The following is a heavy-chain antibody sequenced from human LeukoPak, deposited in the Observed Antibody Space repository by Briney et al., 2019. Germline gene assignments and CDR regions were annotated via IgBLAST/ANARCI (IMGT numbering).Heavy chain of an antibody. Sequence: GGSLRLSCAASGFTFSDYYMSWIRQAPGKGLEWVSYISSSGSTIYYADSVKGRFTISRDNSKNSLYLQMNSLRAEDTAVYYCAKESSGGWYFDYWGQGTLVTVSS. CDR2: ISSSGSTI. V-gene: IGHV3-11*01. J-gene: IGHJ4*02. D-gene: IGHD6-19*01. CDR1: GFTFSDYY. CDR3: AKESSGGWYFDY.